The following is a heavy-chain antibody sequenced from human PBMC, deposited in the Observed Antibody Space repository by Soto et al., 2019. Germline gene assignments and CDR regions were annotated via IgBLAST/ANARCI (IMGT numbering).Heavy chain of an antibody. D-gene: IGHD2-2*03. CDR3: ARRSIMDIVVVPAAMLRPNYYYGMDV. J-gene: IGHJ6*02. V-gene: IGHV5-10-1*01. CDR2: IDLSDSYT. Sequence: GEALKISCKGSVYNFTSYWISWVRQMPGKGLEWLGRIDLSDSYTNYSPSFQGHVTISADKSISTAYLQWSSLKASDTAMYYCARRSIMDIVVVPAAMLRPNYYYGMDVWGQGSTVTVSS. CDR1: VYNFTSYW.